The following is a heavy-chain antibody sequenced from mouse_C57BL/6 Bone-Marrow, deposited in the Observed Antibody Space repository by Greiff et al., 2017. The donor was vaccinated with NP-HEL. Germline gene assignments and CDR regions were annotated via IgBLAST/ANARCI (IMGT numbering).Heavy chain of an antibody. Sequence: EVKLMESGGGLVQPGGSLKLSCAASGFTFSDYGMAWVRQAPRKGPEWVAFISNLAYSIYYAATVTGRFTISRENAKNTLYLEMSSLRSEDTAMYYCARRYYGSPYAMDYWGQGTSVTVSS. D-gene: IGHD1-1*01. CDR2: ISNLAYSI. CDR1: GFTFSDYG. CDR3: ARRYYGSPYAMDY. J-gene: IGHJ4*01. V-gene: IGHV5-15*01.